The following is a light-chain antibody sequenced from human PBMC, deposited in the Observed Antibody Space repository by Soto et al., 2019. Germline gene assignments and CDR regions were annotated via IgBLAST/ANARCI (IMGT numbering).Light chain of an antibody. CDR2: DAY. V-gene: IGKV3-11*01. Sequence: EIVLTQSPATLSLSPGERATLSCRASQSVSSYLAWYQQKPGQAPRLLIYDAYNRATGIPARFSGSGSGTDFTLTISRLEPEDFAVYYCQKRSNWPLTFGGGTQVEIK. J-gene: IGKJ4*01. CDR1: QSVSSY. CDR3: QKRSNWPLT.